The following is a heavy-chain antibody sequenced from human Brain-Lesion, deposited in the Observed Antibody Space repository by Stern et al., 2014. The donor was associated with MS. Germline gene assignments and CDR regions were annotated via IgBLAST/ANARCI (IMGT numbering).Heavy chain of an antibody. CDR3: ASGYRIFDY. D-gene: IGHD5-18*01. CDR1: GGSISSGSDY. Sequence: QVQLVQSGPGLVKPSQTLSLTCNVSGGSISSGSDYWSWLRQPVGKGLQWIGRIHPSGSAYYTPSLKSRVTISTDTSQNQVSLELTSATAADTAIYYCASGYRIFDYWGQGILVTVSS. CDR2: IHPSGSA. J-gene: IGHJ4*02. V-gene: IGHV4-61*02.